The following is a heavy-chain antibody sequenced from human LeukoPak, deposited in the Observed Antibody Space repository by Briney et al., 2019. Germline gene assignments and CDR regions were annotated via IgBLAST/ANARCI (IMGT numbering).Heavy chain of an antibody. CDR3: TRVLNGDYGTFDY. V-gene: IGHV3-49*04. CDR2: IRSKAYGGTT. Sequence: GGSLRLSCTASGFTFGAYAMSWVRQAPGKGLEWVGFIRSKAYGGTTEYAASVKGRFTISRDDSKSIAYLQMNSLKTEDTAVYYCTRVLNGDYGTFDYWGQGTLVTVSS. J-gene: IGHJ4*02. D-gene: IGHD4-17*01. CDR1: GFTFGAYA.